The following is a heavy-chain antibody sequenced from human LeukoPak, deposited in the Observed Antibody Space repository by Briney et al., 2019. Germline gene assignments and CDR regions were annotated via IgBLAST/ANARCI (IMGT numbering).Heavy chain of an antibody. CDR3: ARDCIAVAGTYDY. CDR1: GFTFSSYW. CDR2: ISSSISTI. J-gene: IGHJ4*02. Sequence: GGSLRLSCAASGFTFSSYWMSWVRQAPGKGLEWVSYISSSISTIYYADSVKGRFTISRDNAKNSLYLQMNSLRAEDTAVYYCARDCIAVAGTYDYWGQGTLVTVSS. D-gene: IGHD6-19*01. V-gene: IGHV3-48*01.